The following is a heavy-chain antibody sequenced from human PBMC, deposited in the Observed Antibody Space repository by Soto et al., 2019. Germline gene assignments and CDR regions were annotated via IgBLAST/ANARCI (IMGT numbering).Heavy chain of an antibody. Sequence: SQTLSLTCAISGDSVSSNSAAWNWIRQSPSRGLEWPGRTYYRSKWYNDYAVSVKSRITINPDTSKNQFSLQLNSVTPEDTAVYYCARQAVADPYYYYYMDVWGKGTTVTVSS. CDR2: TYYRSKWYN. CDR3: ARQAVADPYYYYYMDV. J-gene: IGHJ6*03. D-gene: IGHD6-19*01. CDR1: GDSVSSNSAA. V-gene: IGHV6-1*01.